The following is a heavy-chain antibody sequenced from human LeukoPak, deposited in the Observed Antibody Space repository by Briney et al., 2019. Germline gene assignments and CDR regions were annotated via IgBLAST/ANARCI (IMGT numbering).Heavy chain of an antibody. CDR2: INPNSGGT. CDR3: ARLGYSYDHYYYYYMDV. V-gene: IGHV1-2*06. D-gene: IGHD5-18*01. Sequence: ASVKVSCKASGYTFTGYYMHWVRQAPGQGLEWMGRINPNSGGTNYAQKFQGRVTMTRDTSIRTAYMELSRLRSDHTAVYYCARLGYSYDHYYYYYMDVWGKGTTVTVSS. CDR1: GYTFTGYY. J-gene: IGHJ6*03.